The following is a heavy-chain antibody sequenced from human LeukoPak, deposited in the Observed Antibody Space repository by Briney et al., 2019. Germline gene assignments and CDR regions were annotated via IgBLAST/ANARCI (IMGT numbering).Heavy chain of an antibody. CDR2: INHSGST. CDR3: ARGTRTFGP. Sequence: SETLSLTCAVYGGSFSGYYWSWIRQPPGKGLEWIGEINHSGSTNYNPSLKSRVTISVDTSKNQFSLKLNSVTAADTAVYYCARGTRTFGPWGQGTLVTVSS. D-gene: IGHD2-2*01. J-gene: IGHJ5*02. V-gene: IGHV4-34*01. CDR1: GGSFSGYY.